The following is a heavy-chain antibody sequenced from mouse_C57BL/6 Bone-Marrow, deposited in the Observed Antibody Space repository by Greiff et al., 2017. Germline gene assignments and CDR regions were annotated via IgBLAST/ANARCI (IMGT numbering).Heavy chain of an antibody. V-gene: IGHV5-4*01. CDR3: ARGCITTVVADWYFDV. CDR2: ISDGGSYT. Sequence: EVQLVESGGGLVKPGGSLKLSCAASGFTFSSYAMSWVRQTPEKRLEWVATISDGGSYTYYPDNVKGRFTISRDNAKNNLYLQMSHLKSEDTAMYYCARGCITTVVADWYFDVWGTGTTVTVSS. CDR1: GFTFSSYA. J-gene: IGHJ1*03. D-gene: IGHD1-1*01.